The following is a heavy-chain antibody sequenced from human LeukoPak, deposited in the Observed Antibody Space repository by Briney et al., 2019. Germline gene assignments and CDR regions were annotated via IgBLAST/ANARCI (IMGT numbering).Heavy chain of an antibody. J-gene: IGHJ3*02. CDR2: ISSSSSYI. Sequence: PGGSLRLSCAASGFTFSSYSMNWVRQAPGKGLEWVSSISSSSSYIYYADSVKGRFTISRDNAKNSLYLQMNNLRAADTAVYYCARARRADLRFGESFRHSKAVRAFDIWGQGTMVTVSS. D-gene: IGHD3-10*01. CDR1: GFTFSSYS. V-gene: IGHV3-21*01. CDR3: ARARRADLRFGESFRHSKAVRAFDI.